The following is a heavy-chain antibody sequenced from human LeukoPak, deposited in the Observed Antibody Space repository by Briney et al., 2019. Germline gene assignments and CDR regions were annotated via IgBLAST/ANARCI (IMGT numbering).Heavy chain of an antibody. D-gene: IGHD3-22*01. CDR1: GGSFSSSSYY. J-gene: IGHJ4*02. CDR3: ASSNPSDYYDCSGYGY. Sequence: SETLSLTCTVSGGSFSSSSYYWGWIRQPPGKGLEWIGSIYYSGSTYYNPSLKSPVTISVDTSKNQFSLKLSSVTAADTAVYYCASSNPSDYYDCSGYGYWGQGTLVTVSS. V-gene: IGHV4-39*01. CDR2: IYYSGST.